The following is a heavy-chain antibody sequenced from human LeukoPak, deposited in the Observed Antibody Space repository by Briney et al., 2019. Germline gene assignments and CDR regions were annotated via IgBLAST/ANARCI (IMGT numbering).Heavy chain of an antibody. CDR1: GGTFSSYA. Sequence: SVKVSCKASGGTFSSYAISWVRRAPGQGLEWMGGIIPIFGTANYAQKFQGRVTITADESTSTAYMELSSLRSEDTAVYYCARGRDSSGYYYVLPDYWGQGTLVTVSS. CDR3: ARGRDSSGYYYVLPDY. D-gene: IGHD3-22*01. V-gene: IGHV1-69*13. CDR2: IIPIFGTA. J-gene: IGHJ4*02.